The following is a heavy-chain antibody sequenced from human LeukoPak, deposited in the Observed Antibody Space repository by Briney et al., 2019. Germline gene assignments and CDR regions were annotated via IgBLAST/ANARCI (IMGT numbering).Heavy chain of an antibody. Sequence: SETLSLTCTVSGGSISSGGYYWSWIRQPPGKGLEWIGYIYHSGSTYYNPSLKSRVTISVDTSKNQFSLKLSSVTAADTAVYYCARDLGGAARRWVYWFDPWGQGTLVTVSS. V-gene: IGHV4-30-2*01. CDR2: IYHSGST. J-gene: IGHJ5*02. D-gene: IGHD6-6*01. CDR1: GGSISSGGYY. CDR3: ARDLGGAARRWVYWFDP.